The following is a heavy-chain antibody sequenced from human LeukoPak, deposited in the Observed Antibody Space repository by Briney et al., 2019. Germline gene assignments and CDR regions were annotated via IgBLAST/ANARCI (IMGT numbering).Heavy chain of an antibody. V-gene: IGHV4-34*01. CDR3: ARAWTNLAHYYYMDV. Sequence: PSETLSLTCAVYGGSFSGYYWSWIRQPPGKGLEWIGEINHSENTNYNPSLKSRVTISVDTSKNQFSLKLSSVTAADTAVYYCARAWTNLAHYYYMDVWGKGTTVTVSS. J-gene: IGHJ6*03. CDR2: INHSENT. CDR1: GGSFSGYY. D-gene: IGHD2-8*01.